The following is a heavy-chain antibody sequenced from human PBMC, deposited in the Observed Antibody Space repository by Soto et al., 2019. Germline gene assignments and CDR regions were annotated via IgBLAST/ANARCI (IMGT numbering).Heavy chain of an antibody. CDR3: ARGGLGYCSGGSCYSAELSRYYYGMDV. CDR1: GGSISSDNFY. V-gene: IGHV4-31*03. CDR2: FYYSGST. J-gene: IGHJ6*02. Sequence: PSETLSLTCTVSGGSISSDNFYWSWIRQHPGKGLEWIGYFYYSGSTYYNPSLKSRVTISVDTSKNQFSLKPSSVTAADTAVYYCARGGLGYCSGGSCYSAELSRYYYGMDVWGQGTTVTVSS. D-gene: IGHD2-15*01.